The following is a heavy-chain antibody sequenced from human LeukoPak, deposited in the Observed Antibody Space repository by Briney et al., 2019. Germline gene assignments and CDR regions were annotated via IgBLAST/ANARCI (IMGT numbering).Heavy chain of an antibody. D-gene: IGHD6-13*01. V-gene: IGHV4-59*01. Sequence: KPSETLSLTCTVSGGSISSYYWSWIRQPPGKGLEWIGHIYYSGSTNYNPSLKSRVTISIDTSKNHFPLKLSSVTAADTAVYYCARKDHFSSSFDFWGQGTLVTVSS. CDR2: IYYSGST. CDR1: GGSISSYY. CDR3: ARKDHFSSSFDF. J-gene: IGHJ4*02.